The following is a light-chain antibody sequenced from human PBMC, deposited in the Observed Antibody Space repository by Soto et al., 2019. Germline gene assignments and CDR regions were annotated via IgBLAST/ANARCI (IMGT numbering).Light chain of an antibody. Sequence: EMVVTQSPGTLSLSPGERATLSCRASQSDTNAYLTWYQQKPGQAPRLLIYGASTRATGIPDRFSGSGSGTDFTLTISRVEPEDFAVYYCHYYGGPFGGGTKIESK. V-gene: IGKV3-20*01. CDR1: QSDTNAY. CDR2: GAS. J-gene: IGKJ4*01. CDR3: HYYGGP.